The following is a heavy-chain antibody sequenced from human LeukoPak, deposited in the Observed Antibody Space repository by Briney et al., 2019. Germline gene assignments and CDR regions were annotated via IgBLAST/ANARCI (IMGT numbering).Heavy chain of an antibody. CDR1: GYTFTGYY. J-gene: IGHJ4*02. V-gene: IGHV1-2*02. CDR2: INPNSGGT. D-gene: IGHD6-13*01. Sequence: ASVKVSCKASGYTFTGYYMHWVRQAPGQGLEWMGWINPNSGGTNYAQKFQGRVTMTRDTSISTAYMELSRLRSDDTAVYYCAREVAAAGTIHFDYWGQGTLVTVSS. CDR3: AREVAAAGTIHFDY.